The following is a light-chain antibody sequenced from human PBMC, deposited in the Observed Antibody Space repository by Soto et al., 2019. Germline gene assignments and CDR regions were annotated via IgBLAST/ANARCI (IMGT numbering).Light chain of an antibody. Sequence: QSVLTQPPSASETPGKTVSIYCSGSNSNIASNTVNWYQHLPGTAPKLLIYYNNQRPSGVPDRFSGSKSGTSASLAISGLQSEDESDYYCAAWDDTLKRYVFGTGTKVIVL. CDR2: YNN. CDR3: AAWDDTLKRYV. J-gene: IGLJ1*01. CDR1: NSNIASNT. V-gene: IGLV1-44*01.